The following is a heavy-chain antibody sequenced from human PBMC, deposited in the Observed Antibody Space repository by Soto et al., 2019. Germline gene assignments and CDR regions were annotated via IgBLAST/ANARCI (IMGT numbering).Heavy chain of an antibody. CDR1: GGSISSSSYY. CDR2: IYYSGST. Sequence: SETLSLTCTVSGGSISSSSYYWGWIRQPPGKGLVWIGSIYYSGSTYYNPSLKSRVTISVATSKNQFSLKLSSVTAADTAVYYCARSRPVLLWFGESNNWFDPWGQGTLVTVS. J-gene: IGHJ5*02. D-gene: IGHD3-10*01. V-gene: IGHV4-39*07. CDR3: ARSRPVLLWFGESNNWFDP.